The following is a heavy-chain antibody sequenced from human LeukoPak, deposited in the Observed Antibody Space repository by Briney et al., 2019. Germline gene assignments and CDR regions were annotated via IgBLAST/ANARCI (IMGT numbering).Heavy chain of an antibody. J-gene: IGHJ4*02. CDR2: IYYSGST. CDR3: ASPGGVYSSSWVYYFDY. V-gene: IGHV4-59*01. Sequence: PSETLSLTCTVSGGSISSYYWSWIRQPPGKGLEWIGYIYYSGSTNYNPSLKSRVTISVDTSKNQFSLKLSSVTAADTAVYYCASPGGVYSSSWVYYFDYWGQGTLVTVSS. D-gene: IGHD6-13*01. CDR1: GGSISSYY.